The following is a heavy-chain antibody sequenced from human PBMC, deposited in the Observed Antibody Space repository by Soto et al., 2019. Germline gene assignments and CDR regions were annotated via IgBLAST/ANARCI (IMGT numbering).Heavy chain of an antibody. Sequence: GGSLRLSCTASGFTFSDSAMTWVRQAPGKGLEWVSISSAAGRSTYHADSVRGRFTISRDNSRNTLYLRMTRLRADDTAVYYCTKIGHWLDVQLDSWGQGTQVTVSS. D-gene: IGHD6-19*01. V-gene: IGHV3-23*01. CDR1: GFTFSDSA. CDR2: SSAAGRST. CDR3: TKIGHWLDVQLDS. J-gene: IGHJ4*02.